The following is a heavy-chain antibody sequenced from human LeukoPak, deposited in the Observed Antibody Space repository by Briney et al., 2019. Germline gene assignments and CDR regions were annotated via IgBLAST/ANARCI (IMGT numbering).Heavy chain of an antibody. D-gene: IGHD3-10*01. CDR3: ARDSSLLWFEELPSFDY. Sequence: GGSLRLSCAASGFTFSSYGMHWVRQAPGKGLEWVAVIWYDGSNKYYADSVKGRFTISRDNSKNTLYLQMNSLRAEDTAVYYCARDSSLLWFEELPSFDYWGQGTLVTVSS. CDR2: IWYDGSNK. CDR1: GFTFSSYG. V-gene: IGHV3-33*01. J-gene: IGHJ4*02.